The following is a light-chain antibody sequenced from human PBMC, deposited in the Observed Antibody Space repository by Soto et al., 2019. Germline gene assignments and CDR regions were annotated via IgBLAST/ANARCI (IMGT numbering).Light chain of an antibody. V-gene: IGKV1-27*01. CDR3: QKYDSALYT. J-gene: IGKJ2*01. Sequence: DIQMTQSPSSLSASVGDRVTITCRASQGISTYLAWYQQKSGEPPKLLIYAASTLQSGVPSRFSGSGSGTDFTLTISSLQPEDVATYYCQKYDSALYTFGQGTKVDIK. CDR1: QGISTY. CDR2: AAS.